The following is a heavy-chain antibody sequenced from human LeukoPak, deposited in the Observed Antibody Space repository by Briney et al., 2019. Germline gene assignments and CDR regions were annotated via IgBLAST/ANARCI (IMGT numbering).Heavy chain of an antibody. CDR1: GDFISRSSYY. D-gene: IGHD3-10*01. CDR2: IYNSANT. CDR3: ARLYGSGSYSDY. J-gene: IGHJ4*02. Sequence: NASETLSLTCTVSGDFISRSSYYWGWIRQPPGKGLEWIGTIYNSANTYSNPSLKSRVTISIDTSKNQFSLKLSSVTAADTAVYYCARLYGSGSYSDYWGQGTLVTVSS. V-gene: IGHV4-39*01.